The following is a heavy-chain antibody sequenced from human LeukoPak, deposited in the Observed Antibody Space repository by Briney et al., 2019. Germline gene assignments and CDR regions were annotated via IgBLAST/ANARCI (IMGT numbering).Heavy chain of an antibody. J-gene: IGHJ4*02. CDR3: AKDWIQFNRVFDCFDS. CDR2: IGNTET. D-gene: IGHD5-18*01. V-gene: IGHV3-23*01. CDR1: GFPFETNA. Sequence: GGSLRLSCATSGFPFETNAMSWVRQAPGKGLEWVATIGNTETFYADSVTGRFTISRDISKNTVNLQMNRLSVEDTAIYYCAKDWIQFNRVFDCFDSWGQGTLVTVSS.